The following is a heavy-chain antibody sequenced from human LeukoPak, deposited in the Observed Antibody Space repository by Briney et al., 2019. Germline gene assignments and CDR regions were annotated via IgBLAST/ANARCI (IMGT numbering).Heavy chain of an antibody. CDR1: GYSFTSYW. D-gene: IGHD4-17*01. CDR2: IYPGDSDT. J-gene: IGHJ3*02. CDR3: ARRTTVTCDAFDI. V-gene: IGHV5-51*01. Sequence: GESPKISCKGSGYSFTSYWIGWVRQMPGKGLEWMGIIYPGDSDTRYSPSFQGQVTISADKSISTAYLQWSSLKASDTAMYYCARRTTVTCDAFDIWGQGTMVTVSS.